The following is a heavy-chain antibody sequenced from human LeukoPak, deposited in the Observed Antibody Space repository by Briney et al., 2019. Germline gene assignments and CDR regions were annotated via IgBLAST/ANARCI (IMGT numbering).Heavy chain of an antibody. V-gene: IGHV4-39*01. D-gene: IGHD5-24*01. CDR1: GGSISSSSYS. Sequence: PSETLSLTCTVSGGSISSSSYSWGWIRPPPGKGLEWIGSIYYSGSTYYNPSLKSRVTISVDTSKNQFSLKPTSLTAADTAVYYCAEEHLATSGVFHWGQGTLVTVSS. J-gene: IGHJ4*02. CDR3: AEEHLATSGVFH. CDR2: IYYSGST.